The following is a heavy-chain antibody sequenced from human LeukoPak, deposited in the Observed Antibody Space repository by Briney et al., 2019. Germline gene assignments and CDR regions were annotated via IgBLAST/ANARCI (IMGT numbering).Heavy chain of an antibody. Sequence: GGSLRLSCAASGFTFNNFAMTWVRQAPGKGLEWVSTISGSGGRTYYADSVQGRFTISRDNSKNTLYLQMNSLRGEDTAVYCCAKDLSTSNSPAWGYYYKYGMDVWGQGTTVTVSS. V-gene: IGHV3-23*01. D-gene: IGHD3-16*01. J-gene: IGHJ6*02. CDR2: ISGSGGRT. CDR3: AKDLSTSNSPAWGYYYKYGMDV. CDR1: GFTFNNFA.